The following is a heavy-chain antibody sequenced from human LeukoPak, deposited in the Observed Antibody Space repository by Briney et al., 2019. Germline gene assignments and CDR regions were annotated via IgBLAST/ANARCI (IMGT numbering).Heavy chain of an antibody. CDR3: ARATPSGYSYGYSDY. Sequence: SETLSLTCTVSGASISSYYWSWIRQPPGKGLEWIGYIYYGGSTSYNPSLKSRVTISVDTSKNQFSLKLSSVTAADTAMYYCARATPSGYSYGYSDYWGQGTLVTVSS. CDR2: IYYGGST. V-gene: IGHV4-59*01. J-gene: IGHJ4*02. CDR1: GASISSYY. D-gene: IGHD5-18*01.